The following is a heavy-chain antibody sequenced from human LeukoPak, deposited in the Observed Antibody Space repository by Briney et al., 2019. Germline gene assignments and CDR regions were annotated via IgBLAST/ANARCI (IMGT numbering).Heavy chain of an antibody. CDR2: IDHSGST. CDR1: GGSFSGYY. CDR3: ARGLRMWAPYYYYYYMDV. Sequence: PSETLSHTCAVYGGSFSGYYSSWIRRPPGKGLEWIGEIDHSGSTNYNPSLKSRVTISVDTSKNQFSLKLSSVTAADTAVYYCARGLRMWAPYYYYYYMDVWGKGTTVTVSS. V-gene: IGHV4-34*01. D-gene: IGHD1-26*01. J-gene: IGHJ6*03.